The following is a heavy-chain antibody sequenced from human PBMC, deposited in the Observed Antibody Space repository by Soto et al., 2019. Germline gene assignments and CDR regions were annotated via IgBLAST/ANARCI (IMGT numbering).Heavy chain of an antibody. CDR2: IWNDGSDK. Sequence: PGGSLRLSCAASEFPFNVFVMHLVRQAPGKGLEWVAVIWNDGSDKDYADSVKGRFTISRDNSKNMLYLQMNRLRAEDTAVYYCARGSSCYGATCYVLAFFGPWGQGTMVPVSS. D-gene: IGHD3-10*02. CDR3: ARGSSCYGATCYVLAFFGP. J-gene: IGHJ5*02. V-gene: IGHV3-33*01. CDR1: EFPFNVFV.